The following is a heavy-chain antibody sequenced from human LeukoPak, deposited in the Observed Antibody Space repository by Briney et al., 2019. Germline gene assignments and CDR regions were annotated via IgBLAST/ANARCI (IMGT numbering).Heavy chain of an antibody. D-gene: IGHD4-11*01. CDR3: ATVTTDYYYYYYMDV. CDR2: ISAYNGNT. CDR1: GYTFTSYG. V-gene: IGHV1-18*01. J-gene: IGHJ6*03. Sequence: GASVNVSCKASGYTFTSYGISWVRQAPGQGLEWMGWISAYNGNTNYAQKLQGRVTMTTDTSTSTAYMELSSLRSEDTAVYYCATVTTDYYYYYYMDVWGKGTTVTVSS.